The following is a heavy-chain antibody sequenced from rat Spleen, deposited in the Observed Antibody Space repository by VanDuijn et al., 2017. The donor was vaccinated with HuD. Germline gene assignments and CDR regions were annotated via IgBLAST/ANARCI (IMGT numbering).Heavy chain of an antibody. D-gene: IGHD1-1*01. Sequence: EVQLVESGGGLVQPGRSLKLSCVASGFTFNKYWMTWIRQAPGKGLEWVASITNTGSNTYYPDSVKGRFTISRDNAKRTLYLQMNSLRSEDTATYYCARENYYSGDYWGQGVMVTVSS. CDR2: ITNTGSNT. CDR1: GFTFNKYW. J-gene: IGHJ2*01. V-gene: IGHV5-31*01. CDR3: ARENYYSGDY.